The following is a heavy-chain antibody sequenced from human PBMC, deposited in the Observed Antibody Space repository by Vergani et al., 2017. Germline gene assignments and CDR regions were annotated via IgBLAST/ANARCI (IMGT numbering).Heavy chain of an antibody. CDR2: VNHGGST. Sequence: QVQLQQWGAGLLKPSETLSLTCAVYGGSFSDYYWSWIRQAPGMGLEWIGEVNHGGSTNYNPSLKSRVTISVDTSKNQFSLKLSSVTAADTAVYYCARARIGYCSSTSCSYYYYYYYMDVWGKGTTVTVSS. CDR3: ARARIGYCSSTSCSYYYYYYYMDV. J-gene: IGHJ6*03. V-gene: IGHV4-34*01. D-gene: IGHD2-2*01. CDR1: GGSFSDYY.